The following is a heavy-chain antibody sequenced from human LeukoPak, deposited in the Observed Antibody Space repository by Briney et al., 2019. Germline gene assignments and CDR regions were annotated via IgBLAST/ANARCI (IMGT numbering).Heavy chain of an antibody. CDR3: ARSWDARLNFDY. CDR2: IYSGGNT. D-gene: IGHD1-26*01. J-gene: IGHJ4*02. Sequence: GGSLRLSCAASGFIVNNNYMNWVRQAPGKGLEWVSVIYSGGNTYYADSVKGRFTISRDNSKNTLYLQMNSLRAEDTAVYYCARSWDARLNFDYWGQGTLVTVSS. V-gene: IGHV3-66*02. CDR1: GFIVNNNY.